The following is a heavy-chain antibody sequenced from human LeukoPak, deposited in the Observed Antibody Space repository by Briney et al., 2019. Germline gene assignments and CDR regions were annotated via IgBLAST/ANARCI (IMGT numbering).Heavy chain of an antibody. CDR1: GGSFSGYY. Sequence: SETLSLTCAVYGGSFSGYYWSWIRQPPGKGLECIGEINHSGSTNYNPSLKSRVTISVDTSKNQFSLKLSSVTAADTAVYFCARGRGYSGYGNSNYYYYYYMDVWGKGTTVTVSS. CDR3: ARGRGYSGYGNSNYYYYYYMDV. V-gene: IGHV4-34*01. CDR2: INHSGST. J-gene: IGHJ6*03. D-gene: IGHD5-12*01.